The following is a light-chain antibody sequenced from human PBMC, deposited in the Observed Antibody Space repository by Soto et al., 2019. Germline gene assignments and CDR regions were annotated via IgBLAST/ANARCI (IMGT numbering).Light chain of an antibody. CDR1: QSISSW. Sequence: DIEITQSPSTLSASLGDRVTIPCRASQSISSWLAWYQQITGKAPKLLIYKASSLESGVPSRFRGNRSGTEFTLPISSLQPDDFATYYCQQYNSYSGTFGQGTKVDI. CDR3: QQYNSYSGT. V-gene: IGKV1-5*03. J-gene: IGKJ1*01. CDR2: KAS.